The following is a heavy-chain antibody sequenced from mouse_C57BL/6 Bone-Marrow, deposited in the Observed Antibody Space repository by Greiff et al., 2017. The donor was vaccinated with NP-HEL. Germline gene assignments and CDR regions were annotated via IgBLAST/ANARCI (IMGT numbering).Heavy chain of an antibody. CDR1: GYTFTSYW. J-gene: IGHJ4*01. Sequence: SGTVLARPGASVKMSCKTSGYTFTSYWMHWVKQRPGQGLEWIGAIYPGNSATIYNQKFKGKAKLTAVTSASTAYMELSSLTNEDSAFYYCTRTMAPYYYAMDYWGQGTSVTVSS. D-gene: IGHD1-1*02. V-gene: IGHV1-5*01. CDR3: TRTMAPYYYAMDY. CDR2: IYPGNSAT.